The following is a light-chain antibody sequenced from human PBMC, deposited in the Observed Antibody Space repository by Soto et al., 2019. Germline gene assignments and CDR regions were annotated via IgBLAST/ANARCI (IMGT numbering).Light chain of an antibody. Sequence: QPVLTQPPSVSGAPGQRVTISCTGSSSNIGAGYDVHWYQQLPGTAPKLLIYGNSNRPSGVPDRFSGSKSGTSASLAITGLQAEDEADYYCQSYDSSLGEVFGGGTQLTVL. V-gene: IGLV1-40*01. CDR3: QSYDSSLGEV. CDR1: SSNIGAGYD. J-gene: IGLJ2*01. CDR2: GNS.